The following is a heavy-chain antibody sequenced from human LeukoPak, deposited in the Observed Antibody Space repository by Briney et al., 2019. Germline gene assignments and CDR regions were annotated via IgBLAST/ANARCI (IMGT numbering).Heavy chain of an antibody. D-gene: IGHD3-10*01. V-gene: IGHV4-39*07. CDR1: GGSISSSSYY. CDR2: INHSGST. J-gene: IGHJ6*03. Sequence: SETLSLTCTVSGGSISSSSYYWSWIRQPPGKGLEWIGEINHSGSTNYNPSLKSRVTISVDTSKNQFSLKLSSVTAADTAVYYCAREARKITMVRGVIGGQYYYYMDVWGKGTTVTISS. CDR3: AREARKITMVRGVIGGQYYYYMDV.